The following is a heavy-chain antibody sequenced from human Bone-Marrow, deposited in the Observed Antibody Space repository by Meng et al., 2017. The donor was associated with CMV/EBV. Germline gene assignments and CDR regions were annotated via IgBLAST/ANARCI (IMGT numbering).Heavy chain of an antibody. V-gene: IGHV2-5*01. CDR3: AHFYDFWSGSGMVV. CDR2: IYWNDDK. J-gene: IGHJ6*02. D-gene: IGHD3-3*01. Sequence: SGPTLVKPTQTLTLTCTFSGFSLSTSGVGVGWIRQPPGKALEWLALIYWNDDKRYSPSLKSRLTITKDTSKNQVVLTMTNMDPVDTATYYCAHFYDFWSGSGMVVWGQGTTVTVSS. CDR1: GFSLSTSGVG.